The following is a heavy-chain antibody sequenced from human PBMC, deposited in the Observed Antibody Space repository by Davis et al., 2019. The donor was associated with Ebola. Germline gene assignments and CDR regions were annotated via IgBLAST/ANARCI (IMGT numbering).Heavy chain of an antibody. Sequence: PGGSLRLSCAASGFTFSDHYMSWIRQAPGKGLEWVSYISGSGRNKYYADSVKGRFTISRDNAKNSLYLQMNSLRAEDTAVYYCARPRRYNDGWFDPWGQGTLVTVSS. V-gene: IGHV3-11*01. CDR3: ARPRRYNDGWFDP. CDR1: GFTFSDHY. J-gene: IGHJ5*02. CDR2: ISGSGRNK. D-gene: IGHD3-22*01.